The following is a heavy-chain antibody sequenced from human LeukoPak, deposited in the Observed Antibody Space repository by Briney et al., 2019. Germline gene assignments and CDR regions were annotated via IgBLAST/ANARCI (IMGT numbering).Heavy chain of an antibody. CDR1: GFTVSSNY. Sequence: GGSLRLSCAASGFTVSSNYMSWVRQAPGKGLEWVSVIYSGGSTYYADSVKGRFTISRDNSKNTLYLQMNSPRAEDTALYYCVRDRDSTGYYDYWGQGTLVTVSS. CDR2: IYSGGST. CDR3: VRDRDSTGYYDY. D-gene: IGHD3-22*01. J-gene: IGHJ4*02. V-gene: IGHV3-53*05.